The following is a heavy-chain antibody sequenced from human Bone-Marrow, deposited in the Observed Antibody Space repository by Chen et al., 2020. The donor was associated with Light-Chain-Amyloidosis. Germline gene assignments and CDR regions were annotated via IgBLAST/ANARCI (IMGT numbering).Heavy chain of an antibody. J-gene: IGHJ3*02. V-gene: IGHV3-23*04. CDR2: VSGRGGSR. CDR3: AKDISYDDILPGYPADAFDI. Sequence: EVQLVESGGGLLQRGGSLRLSCAASGFAFSSYAMSWVRQAPGKGLVWVSTVSGRGGSRYYGDSVKCRLTISRDNSKSALFLQMNSLRAEDTAVYYCAKDISYDDILPGYPADAFDIWGQGTMVTVSS. D-gene: IGHD3-9*01. CDR1: GFAFSSYA.